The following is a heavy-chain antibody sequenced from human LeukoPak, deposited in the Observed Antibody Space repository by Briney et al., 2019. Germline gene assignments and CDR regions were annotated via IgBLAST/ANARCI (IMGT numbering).Heavy chain of an antibody. CDR2: ISGSGGST. Sequence: PGGSLRLSCAASGFTFSSYAVSWVRQAPGKGLEWVSAISGSGGSTHYADSVKGRFTISRDNSKNTLYLQMNSLRAEDTAVYYCTNSEVVVIIPFDYWGQGTLVTVSS. D-gene: IGHD3-22*01. CDR1: GFTFSSYA. V-gene: IGHV3-23*01. CDR3: TNSEVVVIIPFDY. J-gene: IGHJ4*02.